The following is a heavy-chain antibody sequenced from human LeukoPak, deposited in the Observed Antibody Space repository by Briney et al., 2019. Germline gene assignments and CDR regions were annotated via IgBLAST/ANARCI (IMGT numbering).Heavy chain of an antibody. Sequence: PGGSLRLSCKGSGYSFTSYWIGWVRQMPGKGLEWMGIIYPGDSDTRYSPSFQGQVTISADMSISTAYLQWSSLKASDTAMYYCARLGEEDAFDIWGQGTMVTVSS. CDR3: ARLGEEDAFDI. V-gene: IGHV5-51*01. CDR1: GYSFTSYW. J-gene: IGHJ3*02. CDR2: IYPGDSDT. D-gene: IGHD1-26*01.